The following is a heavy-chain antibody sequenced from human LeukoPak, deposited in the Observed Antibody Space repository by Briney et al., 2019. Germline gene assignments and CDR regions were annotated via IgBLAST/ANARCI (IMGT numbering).Heavy chain of an antibody. J-gene: IGHJ4*02. D-gene: IGHD3-3*01. CDR2: IHTSGST. CDR3: ASPGGVVSTIDY. Sequence: SETLSLTCTVSGYSISSGYYWSWMRQPAGKGLEWIGRIHTSGSTNYNPSLKSRVTISVDTSKNQFSLKLSSVTAADTAVYYCASPGGVVSTIDYWGQGTLVTVSS. V-gene: IGHV4-61*02. CDR1: GYSISSGYY.